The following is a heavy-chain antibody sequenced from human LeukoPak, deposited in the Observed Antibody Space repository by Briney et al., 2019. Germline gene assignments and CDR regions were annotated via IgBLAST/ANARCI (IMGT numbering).Heavy chain of an antibody. V-gene: IGHV3-38-3*01. CDR3: AKDTGMGLCSGGSCYHDAFDI. CDR1: GFTVSSNE. CDR2: ISGGST. J-gene: IGHJ3*02. Sequence: GGSLRLFCAASGFTVSSNEMSWVRQAPGKGLEWVSSISGGSTYYADSRKGRFTISRDNAKNSLYLQMNSLRAEDTALYYCAKDTGMGLCSGGSCYHDAFDIWGQGTMVTVSS. D-gene: IGHD2-15*01.